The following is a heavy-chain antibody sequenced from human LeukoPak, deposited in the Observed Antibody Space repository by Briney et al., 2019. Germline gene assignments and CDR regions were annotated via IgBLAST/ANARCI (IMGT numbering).Heavy chain of an antibody. CDR3: AKETIVVVPAAILRYYYYYYMDV. V-gene: IGHV4-39*01. CDR1: GGSLSSSSYY. Sequence: SETLSLTCTVSGGSLSSSSYYWGWIRQPPGKGLEWIGSIYYSGSTYYNPSLKSRVTISVDTSKNQFSLRLSSLTAADTAVYYCAKETIVVVPAAILRYYYYYYMDVWGKGTTVTVSS. D-gene: IGHD2-2*02. CDR2: IYYSGST. J-gene: IGHJ6*03.